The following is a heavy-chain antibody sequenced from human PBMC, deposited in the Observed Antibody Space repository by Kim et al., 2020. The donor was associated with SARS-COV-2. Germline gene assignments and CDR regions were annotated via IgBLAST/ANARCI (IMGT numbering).Heavy chain of an antibody. CDR1: GFTFSSYG. J-gene: IGHJ6*01. Sequence: GGTLRLSCAASGFTFSSYGMHWIRQAPGKGLEWVAVISYDGSNKNYADSVKGRFTISRDNSKNTLYLQMNSLRAEDTAVYYCAKDSQRGYSYGWSYYYYG. D-gene: IGHD5-18*01. CDR2: ISYDGSNK. CDR3: AKDSQRGYSYGWSYYYYG. V-gene: IGHV3-30*18.